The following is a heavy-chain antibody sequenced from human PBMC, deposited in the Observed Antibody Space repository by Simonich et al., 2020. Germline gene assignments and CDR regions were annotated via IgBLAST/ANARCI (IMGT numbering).Heavy chain of an antibody. D-gene: IGHD1-1*01. CDR3: ARSTTGTTAFDI. CDR1: GYTFTSYG. J-gene: IGHJ3*02. Sequence: QVQLVQSGAEVKKPGAPVKISCKASGYTFTSYGISWVRTAPGQGLGWMGGISAYNGNTNDAQKLQGRVTMPTDTSSSTAYMELRSLRSDDTAVYYCARSTTGTTAFDIWGQGTMVTVSS. CDR2: ISAYNGNT. V-gene: IGHV1-18*01.